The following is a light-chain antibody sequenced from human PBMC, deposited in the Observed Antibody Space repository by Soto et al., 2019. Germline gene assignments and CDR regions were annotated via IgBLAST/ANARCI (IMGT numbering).Light chain of an antibody. CDR2: EVT. V-gene: IGLV2-14*01. CDR3: RSYAASFLRV. Sequence: QSALTQPASVSGSPGQSVTISCTWSSRDIGTYKYVSWYQHHPGKAPKLLIYEVTTRPSGGSDRFSGSTSGNTASLTISGLQADDEDDYYCRSYAASFLRVFVYGTKLTVL. J-gene: IGLJ1*01. CDR1: SRDIGTYKY.